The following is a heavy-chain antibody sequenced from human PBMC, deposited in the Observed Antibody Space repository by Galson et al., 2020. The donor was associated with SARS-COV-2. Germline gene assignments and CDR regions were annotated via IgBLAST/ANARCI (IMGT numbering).Heavy chain of an antibody. CDR3: TRDDFWSGYYAH. Sequence: TGGSLRLSCTASGFTFGDYAMSWVRQAPGKGLEWVGCIRSKAYGGTTEYAASVKGRFTISRDDTKSIAYLQMNSLKTEDTAVYYCTRDDFWSGYYAHWGQGTLVTVSS. CDR2: IRSKAYGGTT. D-gene: IGHD3-3*01. CDR1: GFTFGDYA. J-gene: IGHJ4*02. V-gene: IGHV3-49*04.